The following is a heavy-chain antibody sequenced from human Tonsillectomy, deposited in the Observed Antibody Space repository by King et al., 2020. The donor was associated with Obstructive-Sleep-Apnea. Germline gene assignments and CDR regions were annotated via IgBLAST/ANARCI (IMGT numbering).Heavy chain of an antibody. Sequence: VQLVQSGAEVKKPGASVKVSCKASGYTFHHYYIHWVRQAPGQGLDWMGGINPNSGGPHYAQKFQCRVTMTRDTSISTAYMELSRLRSDDTAMYYCATGWFPDYWGQGTLVTVSS. CDR3: ATGWFPDY. J-gene: IGHJ4*02. D-gene: IGHD6-19*01. V-gene: IGHV1-2*02. CDR1: GYTFHHYY. CDR2: INPNSGGP.